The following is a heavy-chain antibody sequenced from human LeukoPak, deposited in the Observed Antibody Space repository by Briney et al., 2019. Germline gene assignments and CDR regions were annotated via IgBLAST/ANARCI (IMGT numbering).Heavy chain of an antibody. V-gene: IGHV1-18*01. CDR1: GYTFTSYG. CDR3: ARTGDYYDSSGYYYEYDY. D-gene: IGHD3-22*01. Sequence: ASAKVSCKASGYTFTSYGISWVRQAPGQGLEWMGWISAYNGNKNYAQKLQGRVTMTTDTSTSTAYMELRSLRSDDTAVYYCARTGDYYDSSGYYYEYDYWGQGTLVTVSS. CDR2: ISAYNGNK. J-gene: IGHJ4*02.